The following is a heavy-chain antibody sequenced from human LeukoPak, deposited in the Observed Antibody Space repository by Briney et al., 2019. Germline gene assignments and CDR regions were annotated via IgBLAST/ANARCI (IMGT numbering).Heavy chain of an antibody. Sequence: PSETLSLTCTVSGGSISSYYWSWIRQPPGKGLEWIGYIYYSGTTNYNPSLKSRVTISVDTSKNRFSLKLSSVTAADTAVYYCARLGYDGSGFHDYWGQGTLVTVSS. CDR1: GGSISSYY. CDR3: ARLGYDGSGFHDY. D-gene: IGHD3-22*01. J-gene: IGHJ4*02. V-gene: IGHV4-59*01. CDR2: IYYSGTT.